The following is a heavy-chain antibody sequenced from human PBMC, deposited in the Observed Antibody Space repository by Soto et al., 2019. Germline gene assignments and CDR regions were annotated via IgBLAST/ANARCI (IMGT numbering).Heavy chain of an antibody. Sequence: PGESLKISCKASGYSFSTYWIAWVRQRPGKGLDWMGIIYPGDSDTRYSPSFQGQVTISVDNSIDTAYLEWTTLRASDSAMYYCARHSLDTQPGDHWGQGTRVTVSS. CDR2: IYPGDSDT. CDR1: GYSFSTYW. V-gene: IGHV5-51*01. J-gene: IGHJ4*02. CDR3: ARHSLDTQPGDH. D-gene: IGHD5-18*01.